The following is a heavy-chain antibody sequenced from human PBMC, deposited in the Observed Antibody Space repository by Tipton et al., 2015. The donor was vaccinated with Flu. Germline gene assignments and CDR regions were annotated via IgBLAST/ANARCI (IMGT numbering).Heavy chain of an antibody. CDR2: VYTNTNT. CDR3: AREGGNFGSANYLTFDY. V-gene: IGHV4-61*02. Sequence: TLSLTCTVSGDSISRGSYYYNWIRQPAGEGLEWIGRVYTNTNTNYKASLKSRVTISIDRSKNQFSLRLSSVTAADTAMYYCAREGGNFGSANYLTFDYWGQGILVTVSS. D-gene: IGHD3-10*01. J-gene: IGHJ4*02. CDR1: GDSISRGSYY.